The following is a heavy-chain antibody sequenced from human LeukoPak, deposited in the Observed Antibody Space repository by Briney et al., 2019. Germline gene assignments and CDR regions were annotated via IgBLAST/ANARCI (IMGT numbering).Heavy chain of an antibody. V-gene: IGHV4-4*02. CDR2: IHHSGST. D-gene: IGHD3-10*01. Sequence: SGTLSLTCDVSGGSISSSLWWSWVRQSPGEGLEWIGEIHHSGSTNYNPSLKSRVTMSSDTSKNQFSLKLSSVTAADTAIYYCARDAKYYYGSRTFFFYEYWGQGTLLTVSS. CDR1: GGSISSSLW. J-gene: IGHJ4*02. CDR3: ARDAKYYYGSRTFFFYEY.